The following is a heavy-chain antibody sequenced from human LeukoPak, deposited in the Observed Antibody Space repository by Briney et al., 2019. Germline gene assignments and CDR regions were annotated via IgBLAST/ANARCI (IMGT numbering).Heavy chain of an antibody. CDR1: GFTFSSYA. CDR2: ISYDGSNK. D-gene: IGHD3-9*01. J-gene: IGHJ6*02. V-gene: IGHV3-30-3*01. Sequence: PGRSLRLSCAPSGFTFSSYAMHSVRQAPGKGLEWVAVISYDGSNKYYADSVKGRFTISRDNSKNTLYLQMNSLRAEDTAVYYCARDYDILTGPGYYYYYGMDVWGQGTMVTVSS. CDR3: ARDYDILTGPGYYYYYGMDV.